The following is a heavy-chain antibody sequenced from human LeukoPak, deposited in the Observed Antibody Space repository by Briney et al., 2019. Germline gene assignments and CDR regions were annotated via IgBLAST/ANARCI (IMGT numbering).Heavy chain of an antibody. CDR1: GESFSGYY. J-gene: IGHJ6*03. V-gene: IGHV4-34*01. Sequence: SETLSLTCAVYGESFSGYYWSWIRQPPGKGLEWIGEINHSGNTNYNTSLKSRVTISVDTSKNQFSLKLSSVTAADTAVYYCARDAGRDCSGGSCYSVLPDYYYYMDVWGKGTTVTVSS. CDR2: INHSGNT. D-gene: IGHD2-15*01. CDR3: ARDAGRDCSGGSCYSVLPDYYYYMDV.